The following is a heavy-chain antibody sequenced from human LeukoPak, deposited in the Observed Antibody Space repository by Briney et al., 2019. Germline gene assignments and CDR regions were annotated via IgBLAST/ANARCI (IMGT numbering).Heavy chain of an antibody. CDR1: GFTFSIYA. D-gene: IGHD3-22*01. J-gene: IGHJ6*02. V-gene: IGHV3-23*01. CDR3: AETFYYDSSGYYQGGPYYYGMDV. Sequence: GGSLRLSCAASGFTFSIYAMSWVSQAPGKGLEWVSTISGSGDRTYYADSVKGRFTVSRDNSKNTLFLQMNSLRSEDTAVYYCAETFYYDSSGYYQGGPYYYGMDVWGQGTTVTVSS. CDR2: ISGSGDRT.